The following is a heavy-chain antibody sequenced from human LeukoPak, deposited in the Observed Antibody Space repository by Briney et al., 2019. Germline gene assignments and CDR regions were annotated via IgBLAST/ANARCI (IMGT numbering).Heavy chain of an antibody. Sequence: GGSLRLSCAAAGGTFSRGWKSWGRQGQGEGRGWEGNIRKDGSEKNYVDSVKGRFTIYRENAKKTLYLQKNRLRAEDTAVYSCARKFRFLEWVEGFDYWGQGTLVTVSS. V-gene: IGHV3-7*01. J-gene: IGHJ4*02. CDR1: GGTFSRGW. D-gene: IGHD3-3*01. CDR2: IRKDGSEK. CDR3: ARKFRFLEWVEGFDY.